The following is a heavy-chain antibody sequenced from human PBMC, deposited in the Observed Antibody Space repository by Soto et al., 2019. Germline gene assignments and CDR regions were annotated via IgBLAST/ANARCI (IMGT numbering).Heavy chain of an antibody. J-gene: IGHJ4*02. D-gene: IGHD2-2*01. Sequence: EVQLLESGGALVQPGGSLRLSCAASGFTFSNHAMNWFRQAPVKGLEWVSTISDSGSTYYADSVKGRFTISRDNSKNTLYLQMNSLRAEDTAVYYCARDPGGHYCTSTSCLYFFDHWGQGTLVIVYS. V-gene: IGHV3-23*01. CDR2: ISDSGST. CDR1: GFTFSNHA. CDR3: ARDPGGHYCTSTSCLYFFDH.